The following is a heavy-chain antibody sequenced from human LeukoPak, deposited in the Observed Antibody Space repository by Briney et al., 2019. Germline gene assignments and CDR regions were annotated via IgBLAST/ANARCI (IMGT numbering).Heavy chain of an antibody. CDR3: ARASNYYDSSGCPRHHFDY. CDR1: GFTFSSYW. V-gene: IGHV3-7*01. J-gene: IGHJ4*02. D-gene: IGHD3-22*01. Sequence: PGGSLRLSCAASGFTFSSYWMSWVRQAPGKGLEWVANIKQDGSEKYYVDSVKGRFTISRDNAKNSLYLQMNSLRAEDTAVYYCARASNYYDSSGCPRHHFDYWGQGTLVTVSS. CDR2: IKQDGSEK.